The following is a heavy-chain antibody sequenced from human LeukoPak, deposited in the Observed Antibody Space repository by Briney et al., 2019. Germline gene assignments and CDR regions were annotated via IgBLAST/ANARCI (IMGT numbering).Heavy chain of an antibody. CDR2: IYSGGST. J-gene: IGHJ6*02. D-gene: IGHD3-10*02. Sequence: GGSLRLSCAASGFTVSSNYMSWVREAPGKGLGWVSGIYSGGSTYYADSVKGRLTISRDNSKNTLYPQINSLRAEDTAVYYCAREVMNYDRSYYYYYGMDVWGQGTTVTVSS. CDR3: AREVMNYDRSYYYYYGMDV. CDR1: GFTVSSNY. V-gene: IGHV3-53*01.